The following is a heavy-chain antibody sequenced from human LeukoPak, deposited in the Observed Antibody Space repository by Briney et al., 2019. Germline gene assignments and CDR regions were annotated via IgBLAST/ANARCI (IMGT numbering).Heavy chain of an antibody. V-gene: IGHV5-51*01. Sequence: GESLKISCKGSGYSFTNYWIAWVRQMPGKGLEWMGIIYPGDSDTRYSPSFQGQVTISADKSISTAYLQWSSLKASDTAIYYCARQVTSTRSPDYWGQGALVTVSS. CDR2: IYPGDSDT. J-gene: IGHJ4*02. CDR3: ARQVTSTRSPDY. D-gene: IGHD2-21*02. CDR1: GYSFTNYW.